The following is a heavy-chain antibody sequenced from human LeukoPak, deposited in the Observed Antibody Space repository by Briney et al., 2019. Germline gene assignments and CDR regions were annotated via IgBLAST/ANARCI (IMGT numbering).Heavy chain of an antibody. CDR3: ARNGGGLDY. D-gene: IGHD3-16*01. Sequence: GGTLRPSCAASEFPFSSNDIIRVRQAPGKGLEWVSWSTGSGGAVKYTDSVKGRFTISRDNAKKSVYLQMNSLRVEDTAVYYCARNGGGLDYWGQGTLVTVSS. CDR1: EFPFSSND. J-gene: IGHJ4*02. V-gene: IGHV3-48*03. CDR2: STGSGGAV.